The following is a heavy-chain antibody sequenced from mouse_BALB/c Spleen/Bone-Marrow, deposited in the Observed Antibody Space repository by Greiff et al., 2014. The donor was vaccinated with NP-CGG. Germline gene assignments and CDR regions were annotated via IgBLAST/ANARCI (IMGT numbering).Heavy chain of an antibody. J-gene: IGHJ3*01. CDR3: ARGITTATFAY. V-gene: IGHV1-84*02. Sequence: QVQLQQPGPELVKPGASVKISCKASGYTFTDYYINWAKQKPGQGLEWIGWIYPRNNNTKYNERFKDKATLTVDTPSSTAYMQLSSLTSEDTAVYFCARGITTATFAYWGQGTLVTVSA. CDR1: GYTFTDYY. CDR2: IYPRNNNT. D-gene: IGHD1-2*01.